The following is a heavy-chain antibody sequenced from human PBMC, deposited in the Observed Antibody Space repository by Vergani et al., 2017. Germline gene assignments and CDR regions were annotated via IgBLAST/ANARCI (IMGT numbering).Heavy chain of an antibody. CDR2: IYWDDDK. CDR3: AHSFEPWLVPRALSFDY. Sequence: QITLKESGPTLVKPTQTLTLTCTFSGFSLSTSGVGVGWIRQPPGKALEWLALIYWDDDKRYSPSLKSRLTITKDTSKNQVVLTMTNMDPVDTATYYCAHSFEPWLVPRALSFDYWGQGTLVTVSS. J-gene: IGHJ4*02. D-gene: IGHD6-19*01. CDR1: GFSLSTSGVG. V-gene: IGHV2-5*02.